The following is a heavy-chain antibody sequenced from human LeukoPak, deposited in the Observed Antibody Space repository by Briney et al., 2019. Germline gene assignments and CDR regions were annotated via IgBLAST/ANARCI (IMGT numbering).Heavy chain of an antibody. CDR2: ISGSGGST. V-gene: IGHV3-23*01. Sequence: GGSLRLSCAASGFTFSSYAMGWVRQAPGKGLEWVSAISGSGGSTYYADSVKGRFTISRDNSKNTLYLQMNSLRAEDTAVYYCAKSTRPWVAATHVDYWGQGTLVTVSS. J-gene: IGHJ4*02. CDR1: GFTFSSYA. CDR3: AKSTRPWVAATHVDY. D-gene: IGHD2-15*01.